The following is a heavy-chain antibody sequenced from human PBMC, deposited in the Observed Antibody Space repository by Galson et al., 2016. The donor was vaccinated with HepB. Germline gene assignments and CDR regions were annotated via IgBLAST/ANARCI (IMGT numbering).Heavy chain of an antibody. CDR2: TYYRSKRYN. Sequence: CAISGDSVSSNSATWNWIRQSPSRGLEWLGRTYYRSKRYNDYAVSVKSRVTINPDTSKNQFSLHLNSVTPEDTAVYYCARGTSAWSKWGQGTLVTVSS. J-gene: IGHJ4*02. CDR3: ARGTSAWSK. V-gene: IGHV6-1*01. D-gene: IGHD1-26*01. CDR1: GDSVSSNSAT.